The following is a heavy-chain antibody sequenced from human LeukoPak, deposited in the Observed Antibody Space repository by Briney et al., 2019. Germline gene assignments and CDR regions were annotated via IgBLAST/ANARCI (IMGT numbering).Heavy chain of an antibody. V-gene: IGHV3-48*01. CDR3: VRDGAHWDLDY. Sequence: GGSLRLSCAGSGFTFSTYSIKWVRQAPGKGLEWVSHIGGGGSFIYYADSVKGRFSISRDNSKNTVHLQMNSLRLEDTALYYCVRDGAHWDLDYWGQGTLVTVSS. CDR2: IGGGGSFI. J-gene: IGHJ4*02. D-gene: IGHD7-27*01. CDR1: GFTFSTYS.